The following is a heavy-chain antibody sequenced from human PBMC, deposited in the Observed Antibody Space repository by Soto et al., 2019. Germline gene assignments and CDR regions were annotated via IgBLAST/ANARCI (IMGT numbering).Heavy chain of an antibody. Sequence: QVQLQESGPGLVKPSGALSLTCAASGGSISSTNWWHWVRQPPGKGLEWIGEIYRSGSTNYNPSLKSRVTVSVDKSMYHYSLQMSSVTAVVTAVYYCARGSTWPRTGKFGYWGQGTLVTVSS. D-gene: IGHD3-16*01. V-gene: IGHV4-4*02. CDR3: ARGSTWPRTGKFGY. CDR1: GGSISSTNW. J-gene: IGHJ4*02. CDR2: IYRSGST.